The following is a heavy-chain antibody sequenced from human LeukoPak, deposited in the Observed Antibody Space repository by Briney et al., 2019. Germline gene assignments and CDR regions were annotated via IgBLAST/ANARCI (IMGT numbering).Heavy chain of an antibody. D-gene: IGHD4-17*01. J-gene: IGHJ3*02. CDR1: GGSITSSSHS. Sequence: SETLSLTCTVSGGSITSSSHSWGWIRQPPGKGLEWIGSIYYSGSTYYNPSLKSRVTISVDTSKNQFSLKLSSVTAADTAVYYCARTTVTDAFDIWGQGTMVTVSS. CDR2: IYYSGST. V-gene: IGHV4-39*01. CDR3: ARTTVTDAFDI.